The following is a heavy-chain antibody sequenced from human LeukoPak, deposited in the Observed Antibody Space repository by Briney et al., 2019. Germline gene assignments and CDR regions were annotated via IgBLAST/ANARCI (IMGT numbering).Heavy chain of an antibody. CDR2: IYDRGAS. J-gene: IGHJ6*03. D-gene: IGHD2-2*02. Sequence: AETLSLTCTVSGGSISSYYWSWIRQPPGKGLEWIGYIYDRGASNYNPSLMSRVTISVDTSKNQFSLKLSSVTAADTAVYYCARGGYCSSTTCYKVFYYVDVWGKGTTVTVSS. V-gene: IGHV4-4*09. CDR3: ARGGYCSSTTCYKVFYYVDV. CDR1: GGSISSYY.